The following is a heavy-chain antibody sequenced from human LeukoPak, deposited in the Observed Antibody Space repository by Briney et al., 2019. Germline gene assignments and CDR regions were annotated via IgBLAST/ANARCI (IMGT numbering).Heavy chain of an antibody. CDR2: ITAYNGNT. D-gene: IGHD5/OR15-5a*01. Sequence: GASVTVSCKASGLSLTHDGISWVRQAPGQGLQWMGWITAYNGNTNYTQKLQGRVTMTTDTSTSTAYMELRSLRSDDTAVYYCARDLRQEWSRGYFDYWGQGTLVTVSS. V-gene: IGHV1-18*01. J-gene: IGHJ4*02. CDR1: GLSLTHDG. CDR3: ARDLRQEWSRGYFDY.